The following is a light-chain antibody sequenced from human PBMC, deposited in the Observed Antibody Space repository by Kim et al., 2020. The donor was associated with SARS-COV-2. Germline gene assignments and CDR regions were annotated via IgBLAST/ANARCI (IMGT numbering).Light chain of an antibody. V-gene: IGKV1-12*01. CDR1: EGLSSW. J-gene: IGKJ2*01. Sequence: DIQMTQSPSSVSASVGDRVTITCRASEGLSSWLAWYQQKPGKAPVLLIYAAWTLQSGVPSRFSGSESGTDFTLTISSLQPEDIATYFCQQTKTFPYTFGQGTKVDIK. CDR3: QQTKTFPYT. CDR2: AAW.